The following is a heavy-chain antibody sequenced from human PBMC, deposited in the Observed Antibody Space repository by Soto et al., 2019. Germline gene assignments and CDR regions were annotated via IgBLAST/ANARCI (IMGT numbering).Heavy chain of an antibody. Sequence: QVQLVESGGGVVQPGRSLRLSCAASGFSFSSHAMHWVRQAPGKGLEWVALIWNDGSNKYYADSVKGRFTISRDNSKNTLDLNMNYLRAEDTAVYYCARAQDNDESGSYDLPADMWGQGTTVTVS. CDR2: IWNDGSNK. D-gene: IGHD3-22*01. J-gene: IGHJ3*02. CDR1: GFSFSSHA. V-gene: IGHV3-33*01. CDR3: ARAQDNDESGSYDLPADM.